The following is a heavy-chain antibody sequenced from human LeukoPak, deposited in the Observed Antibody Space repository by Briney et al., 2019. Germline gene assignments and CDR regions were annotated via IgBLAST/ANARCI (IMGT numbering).Heavy chain of an antibody. CDR3: ARVVGDYVWGSFRPDAFDI. CDR1: GFTFSSYT. Sequence: GGSLRLSCAASGFTFSSYTMNWVRQAPGQGLECVSYISSSSSTIYYADSVRGRFTISRDNAKNPLYLQMNSLRDEDTAVYYCARVVGDYVWGSFRPDAFDIWGQGTMVTVSS. J-gene: IGHJ3*02. V-gene: IGHV3-48*02. D-gene: IGHD3-16*02. CDR2: ISSSSSTI.